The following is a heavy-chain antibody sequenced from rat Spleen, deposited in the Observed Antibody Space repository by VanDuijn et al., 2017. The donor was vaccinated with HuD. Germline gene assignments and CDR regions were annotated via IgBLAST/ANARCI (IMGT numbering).Heavy chain of an antibody. CDR1: GFTFSNYD. D-gene: IGHD1-10*01. J-gene: IGHJ2*01. V-gene: IGHV5-25*01. CDR2: ISTSGGST. Sequence: EVQLVESGGGLVQPGRSLKLSCAASGFTFSNYDMAWVRQAPTKGLEWVATISTSGGSTYYRDSVKGRLTISRNNAKSTLFLQMDSLRSEDTATYYCARGGNYDFDYWGQGVVVTVSS. CDR3: ARGGNYDFDY.